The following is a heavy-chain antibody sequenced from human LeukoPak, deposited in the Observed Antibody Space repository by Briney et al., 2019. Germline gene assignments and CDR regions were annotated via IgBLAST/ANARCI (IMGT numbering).Heavy chain of an antibody. CDR2: TYSNGNT. CDR1: GFTVSSTY. V-gene: IGHV3-53*01. Sequence: GGSLRLSCAASGFTVSSTYMSWVRQAPGKGLEWVSITYSNGNTNYADSVKGRFTISRDNSRDTLSLQMDSLRAEDTAVYYCARKNHLFYAAFDIWGQGTVVTVSS. CDR3: ARKNHLFYAAFDI. J-gene: IGHJ3*02. D-gene: IGHD2/OR15-2a*01.